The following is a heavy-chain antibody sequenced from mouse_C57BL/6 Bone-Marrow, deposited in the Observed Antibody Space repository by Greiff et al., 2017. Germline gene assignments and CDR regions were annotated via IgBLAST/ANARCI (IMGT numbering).Heavy chain of an antibody. V-gene: IGHV1-81*01. CDR1: GYTFTSYG. CDR2: IYPRSGNT. D-gene: IGHD2-3*01. Sequence: VMLVESGAELARPGASVKLSCKASGYTFTSYGISWVKQRTGQGLEWIGEIYPRSGNTYYNEKFKGKATLTADKSSSTAYMELRSLTSEDSAVXFCARGEWLLFYYFDYWGQGTTLTVSS. CDR3: ARGEWLLFYYFDY. J-gene: IGHJ2*01.